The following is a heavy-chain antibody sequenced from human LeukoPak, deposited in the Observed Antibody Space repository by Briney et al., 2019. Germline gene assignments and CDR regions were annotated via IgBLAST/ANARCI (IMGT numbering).Heavy chain of an antibody. J-gene: IGHJ4*02. CDR3: ATSDSYQSGSYSY. V-gene: IGHV3-21*01. CDR2: ISSSSSYI. D-gene: IGHD1-26*01. Sequence: GSLRLSCAASGFTFSSYSMNWVRQAPGKGLEWVSSISSSSSYIYYADSVKGRFTISRDNAKNSLYLQMNSLRAEDTAVYYCATSDSYQSGSYSYWGQGTLVTVSS. CDR1: GFTFSSYS.